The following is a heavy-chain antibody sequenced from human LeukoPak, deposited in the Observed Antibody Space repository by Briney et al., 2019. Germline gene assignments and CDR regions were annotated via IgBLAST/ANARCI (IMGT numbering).Heavy chain of an antibody. V-gene: IGHV4-39*01. CDR2: IYYSGST. CDR3: ASHGTVGWFDP. D-gene: IGHD4-23*01. J-gene: IGHJ5*02. Sequence: PSETLSLTCTVSGGSISSSSYYWGWIRQPPGKGLEWIGSIYYSGSTYYNPSLKSRVTISVDTSKNQFSLKLSSVTAAATAVYYCASHGTVGWFDPWGQGTLVTVSS. CDR1: GGSISSSSYY.